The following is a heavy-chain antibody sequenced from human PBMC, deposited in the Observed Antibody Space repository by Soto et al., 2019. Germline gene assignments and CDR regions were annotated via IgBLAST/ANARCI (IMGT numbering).Heavy chain of an antibody. CDR3: ARGLGDARYDF. V-gene: IGHV4-30-4*01. CDR2: TYYNGAT. CDR1: GGSVSSGENY. D-gene: IGHD4-17*01. Sequence: LSLTCTVSGGSVSSGENYWTWIRQAPGKGLEWIGFTYYNGATSYNPSLERRLSISVDASKNQFSLRLRSVSAADTAVYFCARGLGDARYDFWGQGTLVTVS. J-gene: IGHJ4*02.